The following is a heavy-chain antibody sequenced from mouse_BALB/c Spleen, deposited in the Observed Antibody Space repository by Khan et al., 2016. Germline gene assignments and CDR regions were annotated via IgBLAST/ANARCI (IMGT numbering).Heavy chain of an antibody. CDR2: INPSSGYT. J-gene: IGHJ2*01. D-gene: IGHD3-1*01. CDR3: ARKSTRASY. CDR1: GYTFTSYT. V-gene: IGHV1-4*01. Sequence: QVQLQQSGAELVKPGASVKMSCKASGYTFTSYTMHWVKQRPGQGLEWIGYINPSSGYTKYNQKFKDKATLTADKSSSTAYMQLSSLTSEDSAVYDCARKSTRASYGGQGTTLTVSS.